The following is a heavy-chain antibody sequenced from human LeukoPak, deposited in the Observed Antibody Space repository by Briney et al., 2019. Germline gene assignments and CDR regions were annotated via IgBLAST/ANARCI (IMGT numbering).Heavy chain of an antibody. CDR2: IYTSGST. J-gene: IGHJ4*02. CDR1: GGSISSYY. CDR3: ARGLEDTAMGTIDY. D-gene: IGHD5-18*01. Sequence: SETLSLTCTVSGGSISSYYWSWIRQPAGKGLEWIGRIYTSGSTNYNPSLKSRVTMSVDTSKNQFSLKLSSVTAADTAVYYCARGLEDTAMGTIDYWGQGTLVTVSS. V-gene: IGHV4-4*07.